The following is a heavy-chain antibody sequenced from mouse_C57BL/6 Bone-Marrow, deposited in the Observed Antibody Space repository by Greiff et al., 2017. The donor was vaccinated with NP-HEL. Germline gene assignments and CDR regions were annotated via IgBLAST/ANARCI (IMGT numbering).Heavy chain of an antibody. CDR2: IYPGDGDT. Sequence: QVQLKQSGPELVKPGASVKISCKASGYAFSSSWMNWVKQRPGQGLEWIGRIYPGDGDTNYNGKFKGKATLTADKSSSTAYMQLSSLTSEDSAVYFCARRTPRGSSYDYWGQGTTLTVSS. CDR1: GYAFSSSW. D-gene: IGHD1-1*01. CDR3: ARRTPRGSSYDY. J-gene: IGHJ2*01. V-gene: IGHV1-82*01.